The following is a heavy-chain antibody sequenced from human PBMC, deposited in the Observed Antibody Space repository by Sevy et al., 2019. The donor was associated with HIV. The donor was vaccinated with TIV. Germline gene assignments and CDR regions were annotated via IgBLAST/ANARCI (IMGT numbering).Heavy chain of an antibody. D-gene: IGHD3-22*01. CDR2: ISGSGGST. J-gene: IGHJ4*02. V-gene: IGHV3-23*01. CDR3: AKEPPVDYYDSSGYYYAPPFDY. CDR1: GFTFSSYA. Sequence: GGSLRLSCVVSGFTFSSYAMSWVRQAPGKGLEWVSAISGSGGSTYYADSVKGRFTISRDNSKNTLYLQMNSLRAEDTAVYYCAKEPPVDYYDSSGYYYAPPFDYWGQGTLVTVSS.